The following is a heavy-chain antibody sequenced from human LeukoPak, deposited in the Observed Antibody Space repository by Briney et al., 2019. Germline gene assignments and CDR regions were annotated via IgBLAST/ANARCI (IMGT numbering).Heavy chain of an antibody. Sequence: PGGSLRLSCAASGFTFSDYYMSWIRQAPGKGLEWVSYISSSGSTIYYADSVEGRFTISRDNAKNSLYLQMNSLRAEDTAVYYCARDQCSGTSCYVVRANYYYYGMDVWGQGTTVTVSS. CDR3: ARDQCSGTSCYVVRANYYYYGMDV. D-gene: IGHD2-2*01. CDR2: ISSSGSTI. J-gene: IGHJ6*02. CDR1: GFTFSDYY. V-gene: IGHV3-11*01.